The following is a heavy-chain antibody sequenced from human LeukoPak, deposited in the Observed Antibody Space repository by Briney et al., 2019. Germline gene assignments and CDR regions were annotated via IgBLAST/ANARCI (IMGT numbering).Heavy chain of an antibody. V-gene: IGHV1-46*01. CDR2: ITPSGGI. D-gene: IGHD3-22*01. Sequence: ASVKVSCKASGYTFSNYDMNWVRQAPGQGLEWMGMITPSGGISYAQKFQGRVTMTRDMSTNTVYMELSSLRSEDTAVYYCARESGTYYYDSSGFDEAFDIWGQGTMVTVSS. CDR3: ARESGTYYYDSSGFDEAFDI. J-gene: IGHJ3*02. CDR1: GYTFSNYD.